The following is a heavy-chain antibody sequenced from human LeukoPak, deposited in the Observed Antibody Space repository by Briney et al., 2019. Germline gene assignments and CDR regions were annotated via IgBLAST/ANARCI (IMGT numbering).Heavy chain of an antibody. CDR2: ISSSSSCI. J-gene: IGHJ4*02. V-gene: IGHV3-21*01. D-gene: IGHD3/OR15-3a*01. Sequence: PGGSLRLSCAASGFTFSSYSMNWVRQAPGKGLEWVSSISSSSSCIYYADSVKGRFTISRDNAKNSLYLQMNTLRVEDTAVYYCARPFSDLVSSEYWGQGILVTVSS. CDR1: GFTFSSYS. CDR3: ARPFSDLVSSEY.